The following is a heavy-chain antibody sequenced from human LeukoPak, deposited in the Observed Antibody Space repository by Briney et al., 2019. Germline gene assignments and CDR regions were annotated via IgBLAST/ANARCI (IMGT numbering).Heavy chain of an antibody. Sequence: ASVKVSCKVSGYTLTELSMHWVRQAPGKGLEWMGGFDPEDGETIYAQKFQGRVTMTEDTSTDTAHMELSSLRSEDTAVYYCATSGSGWPPNAFDIWGQGTIVTVSS. CDR3: ATSGSGWPPNAFDI. D-gene: IGHD6-19*01. CDR1: GYTLTELS. V-gene: IGHV1-24*01. J-gene: IGHJ3*02. CDR2: FDPEDGET.